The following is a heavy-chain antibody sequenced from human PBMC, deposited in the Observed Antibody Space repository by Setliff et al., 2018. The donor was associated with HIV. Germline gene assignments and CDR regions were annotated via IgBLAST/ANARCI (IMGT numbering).Heavy chain of an antibody. J-gene: IGHJ4*02. V-gene: IGHV3-48*04. CDR3: ATPVVDYYDSSGSDY. CDR1: GFTFSSYS. D-gene: IGHD3-22*01. CDR2: ISSSSSTI. Sequence: GGSLRLSCAASGFTFSSYSMNWVRQAPGKGLEWVSYISSSSSTIYYADSVKGRFTISRDNAKNSLYLQMNSLRAEDTAVYYCATPVVDYYDSSGSDYWGQGTLVTVS.